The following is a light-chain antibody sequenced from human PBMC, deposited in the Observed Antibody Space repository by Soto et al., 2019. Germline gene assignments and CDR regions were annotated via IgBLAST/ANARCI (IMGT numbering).Light chain of an antibody. CDR3: GTWDSSLIAL. CDR2: ENS. V-gene: IGLV1-51*02. Sequence: QSVLTHPPSVSPAPGQKVTISCSGNSSNIGSNDVSWYQQLPGKATKLLIYENSQRPSGIPERFSGSKSGTSATLGITGLQTGDEADYYCGTWDSSLIALFGTGTKVTVL. J-gene: IGLJ1*01. CDR1: SSNIGSND.